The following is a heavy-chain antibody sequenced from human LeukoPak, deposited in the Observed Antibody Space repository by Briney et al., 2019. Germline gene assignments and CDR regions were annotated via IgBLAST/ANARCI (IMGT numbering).Heavy chain of an antibody. J-gene: IGHJ1*01. D-gene: IGHD3-22*01. Sequence: ASVKVSCKASGYTFTGYYMHWVRQAPGQGLEWMGWINPNSGGTNYAQKFQGRVTMTRDTYISTAYMELSRLRSDDTAVYYCARGPYYYDSSGQNEYFQHWGQGTLVTVSS. CDR3: ARGPYYYDSSGQNEYFQH. V-gene: IGHV1-2*02. CDR1: GYTFTGYY. CDR2: INPNSGGT.